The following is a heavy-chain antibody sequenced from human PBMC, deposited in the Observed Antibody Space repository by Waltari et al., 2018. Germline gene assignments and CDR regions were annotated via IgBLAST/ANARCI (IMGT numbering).Heavy chain of an antibody. CDR3: ARKGGRGYPYGPFYYDY. Sequence: EVQLVESGGGLVQPGGSLRLSCAASGFSFGDSWLHWVRQAPGKGLGWVSRINVDGGYVSYTDSVKGRFTISRDNAKNTVFLQLNSVRGEDTAVYYCARKGGRGYPYGPFYYDYWGQGTLVTVSS. D-gene: IGHD3-10*01. CDR2: INVDGGYV. V-gene: IGHV3-74*01. CDR1: GFSFGDSW. J-gene: IGHJ4*02.